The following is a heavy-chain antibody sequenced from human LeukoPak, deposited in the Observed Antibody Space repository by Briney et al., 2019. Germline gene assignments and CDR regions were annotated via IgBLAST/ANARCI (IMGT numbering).Heavy chain of an antibody. D-gene: IGHD3-22*01. J-gene: IGHJ4*02. CDR2: IDPDGSST. CDR1: GFTFSSFW. Sequence: GGSLRLSCAASGFTFSSFWMHWVRQAPGKGLVWVSRIDPDGSSTNYADSVKGRFTISRDNAKNTLYLQMNSLRAEDTAVYFCARGSGYYDTDGYCGYWGQGALVTVSS. V-gene: IGHV3-74*01. CDR3: ARGSGYYDTDGYCGY.